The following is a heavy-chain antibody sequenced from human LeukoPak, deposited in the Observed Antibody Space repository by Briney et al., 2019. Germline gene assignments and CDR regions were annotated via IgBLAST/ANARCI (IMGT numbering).Heavy chain of an antibody. J-gene: IGHJ3*02. CDR1: GFTFSDYY. V-gene: IGHV3-11*04. CDR2: ISSSGSAV. CDR3: ARARTYSSGWYGENDAFDI. Sequence: GGSLRLSCAASGFTFSDYYMSWIRQAPGKGLEWLSYISSSGSAVYYADSVKGRFTISRDNAKNSLYLQMNSLRAEDTAVYYCARARTYSSGWYGENDAFDIWGQGTMATVSS. D-gene: IGHD6-19*01.